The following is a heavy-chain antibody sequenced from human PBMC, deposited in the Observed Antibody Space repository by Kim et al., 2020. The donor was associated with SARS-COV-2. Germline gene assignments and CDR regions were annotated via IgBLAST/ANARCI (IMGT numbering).Heavy chain of an antibody. CDR2: GSEK. Sequence: GSEKYYVDSVKGRFTISRDNAKNSLYLQMNSLRAEDTAVYYCARGLGFDLWGRGTLVTVSS. V-gene: IGHV3-7*03. CDR3: ARGLGFDL. J-gene: IGHJ2*01.